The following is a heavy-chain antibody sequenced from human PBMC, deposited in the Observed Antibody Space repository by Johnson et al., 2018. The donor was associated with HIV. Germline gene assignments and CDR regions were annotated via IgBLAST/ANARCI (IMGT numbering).Heavy chain of an antibody. CDR1: GFTFSSYW. CDR2: IHSDGSST. CDR3: ARDGVRGDSSGYGAFDI. J-gene: IGHJ3*02. D-gene: IGHD3-22*01. Sequence: QLVESGGGLVQPGGSLRLSCAASGFTFSSYWMHWVRQAPGKGLVWVSRIHSDGSSTSYADSVKGRITISRDNAKNTLYLQMNSLRAEDTAVYYCARDGVRGDSSGYGAFDIWGQGTMVTVSS. V-gene: IGHV3-74*01.